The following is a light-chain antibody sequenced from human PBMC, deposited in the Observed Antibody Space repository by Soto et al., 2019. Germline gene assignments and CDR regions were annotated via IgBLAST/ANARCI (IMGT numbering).Light chain of an antibody. J-gene: IGKJ2*01. CDR1: QSVSSY. CDR3: QQRSNWPLMYT. V-gene: IGKV3-11*01. CDR2: DAS. Sequence: EIVLTQSPATLSLSPGERATLSCRASQSVSSYLARYQQKPGQAPRLLIYDASNRATGIPARFSGSGSGTHFTLTISSLEPEDFAVYYCQQRSNWPLMYTFGQGTKLEIK.